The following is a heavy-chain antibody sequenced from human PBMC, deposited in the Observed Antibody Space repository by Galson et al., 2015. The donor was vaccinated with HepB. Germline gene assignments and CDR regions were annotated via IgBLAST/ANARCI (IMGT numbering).Heavy chain of an antibody. CDR1: GGTFSSYA. D-gene: IGHD3-3*01. J-gene: IGHJ5*02. Sequence: VKVSCKASGGTFSSYAISWVRQAPGQGLEWMGRIIPILGIANYAQKFQGRVTITADKSTSTAYMELSSLRSEDTAVYYCARDYSGSTYYDFWSGDLNWFDPWGQGTLVTVSS. CDR3: ARDYSGSTYYDFWSGDLNWFDP. V-gene: IGHV1-69*10. CDR2: IIPILGIA.